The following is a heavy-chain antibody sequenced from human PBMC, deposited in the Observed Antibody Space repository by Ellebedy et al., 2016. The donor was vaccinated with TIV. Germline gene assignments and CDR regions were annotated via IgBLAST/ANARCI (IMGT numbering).Heavy chain of an antibody. V-gene: IGHV1-8*02. J-gene: IGHJ5*02. CDR3: VRYDYGPGGNWFDP. CDR1: GYTFSDYD. D-gene: IGHD3-10*01. CDR2: LNPKTNNK. Sequence: AASVKVSCKASGYTFSDYDINWVRQAPGQRLEWMGWLNPKTNNKAYAQKFQGRLTLTRDTYISTAYIELSSLRSEDTALYYCVRYDYGPGGNWFDPWGQGTQVTVSS.